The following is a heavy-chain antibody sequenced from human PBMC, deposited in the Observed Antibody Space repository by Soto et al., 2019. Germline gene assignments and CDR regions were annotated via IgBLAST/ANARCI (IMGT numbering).Heavy chain of an antibody. CDR1: GFSLNTNGMG. Sequence: QITLKESGPTLMKPTQTLTLTCTFSGFSLNTNGMGVGWIRQPPGKALEWLALIYWSDDKRYSPSLKSRVTNTKATSENQVVLTMTDVDPVDTATYYCAHFRGRTGSLNDRPFDFWGQGTLVTVSS. J-gene: IGHJ4*02. V-gene: IGHV2-5*01. CDR3: AHFRGRTGSLNDRPFDF. D-gene: IGHD1-1*01. CDR2: IYWSDDK.